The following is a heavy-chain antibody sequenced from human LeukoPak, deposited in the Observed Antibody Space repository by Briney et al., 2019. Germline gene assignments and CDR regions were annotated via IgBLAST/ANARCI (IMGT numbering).Heavy chain of an antibody. Sequence: SETLSLTCAVSGGSISSNSYYWGWIRQPPGKGLEWIGSIYYSGSTYYNPSLKSRVTISVDTSKNQFSLKLSSVTAADTAVYYCARTHYYDSSGYYYDYYMDVWGKGTTVTVSS. J-gene: IGHJ6*03. V-gene: IGHV4-39*01. CDR1: GGSISSNSYY. D-gene: IGHD3-22*01. CDR3: ARTHYYDSSGYYYDYYMDV. CDR2: IYYSGST.